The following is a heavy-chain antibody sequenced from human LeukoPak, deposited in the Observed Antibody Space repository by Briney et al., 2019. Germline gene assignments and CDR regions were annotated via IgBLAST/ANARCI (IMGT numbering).Heavy chain of an antibody. CDR2: IYYSGST. CDR3: ARDFSQGVDPDMDV. V-gene: IGHV4-39*07. D-gene: IGHD3-10*01. CDR1: GGSISSSSYY. Sequence: SETLSLTCTVSGGSISSSSYYWGWIRQPPGKGLEWIGSIYYSGSTYYNPSLKSRVTISVDTSKNQFSPKLSSVTAADTAVYYCARDFSQGVDPDMDVWGKGTTVTVSS. J-gene: IGHJ6*03.